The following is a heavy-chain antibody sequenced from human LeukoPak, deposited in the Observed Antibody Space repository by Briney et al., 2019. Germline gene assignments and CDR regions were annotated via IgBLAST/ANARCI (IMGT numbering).Heavy chain of an antibody. V-gene: IGHV1-69*13. CDR2: IIPIFGTA. J-gene: IGHJ3*02. Sequence: GASVKVSCKASGGTFSSYAISWVRRAPGQGLEWMGGIIPIFGTANYAQKFQGRVTITADESTSTAYMELSGLRSEDTAVYYCARIGTMVRGVKNAFDIWGQGTMVTVSS. CDR1: GGTFSSYA. CDR3: ARIGTMVRGVKNAFDI. D-gene: IGHD3-10*01.